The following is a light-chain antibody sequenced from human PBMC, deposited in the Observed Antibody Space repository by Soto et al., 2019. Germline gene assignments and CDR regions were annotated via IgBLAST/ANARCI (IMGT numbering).Light chain of an antibody. V-gene: IGLV2-14*01. CDR1: SSDIGGYNY. J-gene: IGLJ2*01. CDR3: SSYTSSSTVL. Sequence: QSALTQPASVSGSPGQSITISCTGTSSDIGGYNYVSWYQQHPGKAPKLMIYDVSNRPSGVSNRFSGSKSGNTASLTISGLQAEDEGDYYCSSYTSSSTVLFGGGTQLTVL. CDR2: DVS.